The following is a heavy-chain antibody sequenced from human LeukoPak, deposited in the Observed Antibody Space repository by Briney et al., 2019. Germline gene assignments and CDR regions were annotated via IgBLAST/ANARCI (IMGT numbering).Heavy chain of an antibody. J-gene: IGHJ4*02. CDR2: ISYDGSNK. V-gene: IGHV3-30*04. D-gene: IGHD3-9*01. CDR3: AREPTFTIGLPLFDY. CDR1: GFTFSSYA. Sequence: GGSLRLSCAASGFTFSSYAMHWVRQAPGKGLEWVAVISYDGSNKYYADSVKGRFTISRDNSKNTLYLQMNSLRAEDTAVYYCAREPTFTIGLPLFDYWGQGTLVTVSS.